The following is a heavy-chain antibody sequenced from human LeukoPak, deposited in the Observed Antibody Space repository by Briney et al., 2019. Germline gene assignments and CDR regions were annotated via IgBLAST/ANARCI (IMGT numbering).Heavy chain of an antibody. CDR2: ISGSGETT. V-gene: IGHV3-23*01. J-gene: IGHJ4*02. D-gene: IGHD2-8*01. CDR1: GFTFSSYG. CDR3: AKTNGYFDQ. Sequence: GGSLKLSCAASGFTFSSYGMTWLRQTPAKGLEWVSAISGSGETTYYSDSVKGRFTISRDNSKNTLFLQMNSLRVEDAAMYYCAKTNGYFDQWGQGTLVAVSS.